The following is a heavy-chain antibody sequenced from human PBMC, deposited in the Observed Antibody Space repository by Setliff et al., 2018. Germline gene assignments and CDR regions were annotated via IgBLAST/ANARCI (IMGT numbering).Heavy chain of an antibody. V-gene: IGHV7-4-1*02. CDR1: GFGFTTFG. CDR2: INTNTGNP. J-gene: IGHJ4*02. Sequence: GASVKVSCKTSGFGFTTFGFSWVRQAPGQGLEWVGWINTNTGNPTYAQGFTGRFVFSLDPSVSTAYLEISSLKAEDTAHYYCATGSLAIAGTGHWGQGTLVTVSS. CDR3: ATGSLAIAGTGH. D-gene: IGHD6-13*01.